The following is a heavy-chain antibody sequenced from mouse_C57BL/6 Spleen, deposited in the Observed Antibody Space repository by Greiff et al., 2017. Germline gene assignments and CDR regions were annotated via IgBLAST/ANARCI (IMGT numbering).Heavy chain of an antibody. CDR1: GYTFTDYY. Sequence: EVQLQQSGPVLVKPGASVKMSCKASGYTFTDYYMNWVKQSHGKSLEWIGVINPYNGGTSYNQKFKGKATLTVDKSSSTAYMELNSLTSADSAVXYCARRGGDFGGGAWFSFRGPRTLVTVSA. CDR2: INPYNGGT. V-gene: IGHV1-19*01. CDR3: ARRGGDFGGGAWFSF. J-gene: IGHJ3*01.